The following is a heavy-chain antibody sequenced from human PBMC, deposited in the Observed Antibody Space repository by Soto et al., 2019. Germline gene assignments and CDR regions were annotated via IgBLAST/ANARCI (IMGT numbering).Heavy chain of an antibody. CDR2: IYYSGST. CDR3: ARFEELELRGLDY. J-gene: IGHJ4*02. CDR1: AHTISSAAYY. V-gene: IGHV4-31*02. Sequence: PLDTLSLTCTVSAHTISSAAYYRTWIRTHPGNVLEWIGYIYYSGSTYYNPSLKSGVTLSVDTSKNQFSLNLSSVTAADTAVYYWARFEELELRGLDYWGEGALVSVTS. D-gene: IGHD1-7*01.